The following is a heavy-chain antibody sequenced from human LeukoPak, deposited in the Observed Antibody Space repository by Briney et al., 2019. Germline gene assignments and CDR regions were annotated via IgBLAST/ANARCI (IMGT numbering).Heavy chain of an antibody. CDR2: IYYSGST. CDR1: GGSISSGDYY. V-gene: IGHV4-30-4*08. CDR3: AREVGDYVWGSYRYSSNYYFDY. Sequence: PSQTLSLTCTVSGGSISSGDYYWSWIRQPPGKGLEWIGYIYYSGSTYYNPSLKSRVTISVDTSKNQFSLKLSSVTAADTAVYYCAREVGDYVWGSYRYSSNYYFDYWGQGTLVTVSS. D-gene: IGHD3-16*02. J-gene: IGHJ4*02.